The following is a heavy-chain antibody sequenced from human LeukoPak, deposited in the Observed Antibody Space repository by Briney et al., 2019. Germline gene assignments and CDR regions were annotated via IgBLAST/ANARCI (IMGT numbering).Heavy chain of an antibody. CDR3: AREEQQLVWPDAYYYMDV. V-gene: IGHV1-2*06. CDR2: INPNSGGT. D-gene: IGHD6-13*01. Sequence: ASVKVSCKASGYTFTGYYMHWVRQAPGQGLEWMGRINPNSGGTNYAQKFQGRVTMNREPSISTAYMELSRLRSDDTAVYYCAREEQQLVWPDAYYYMDVWGKGTTVTVSS. J-gene: IGHJ6*03. CDR1: GYTFTGYY.